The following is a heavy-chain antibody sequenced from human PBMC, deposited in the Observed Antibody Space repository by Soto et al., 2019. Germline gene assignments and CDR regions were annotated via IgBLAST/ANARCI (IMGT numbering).Heavy chain of an antibody. D-gene: IGHD6-13*01. Sequence: PSETLSLTCTVSGGSISSSSYYWGWIRHPPGKGLEWIGEINHSGSTNYNPSLKGRVTISVDTSKNQFSLKLSSVTAADTAVYYCAREQQGWYYGMDVWGQGTTVTVSS. CDR2: INHSGST. CDR1: GGSISSSSYY. CDR3: AREQQGWYYGMDV. J-gene: IGHJ6*02. V-gene: IGHV4-39*07.